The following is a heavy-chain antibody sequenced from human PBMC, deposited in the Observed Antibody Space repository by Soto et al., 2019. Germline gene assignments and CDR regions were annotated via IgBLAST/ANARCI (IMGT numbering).Heavy chain of an antibody. Sequence: PGGSLRLSCAISGGTVSSNYLSWVCQAPGKGLEWVSVHYSGGSTYYADSVQGRFTISRDNSKRTLFLQMDSLSPEDTAVYYCATYSRPFDPWGQGTQVIVSS. CDR1: GGTVSSNY. CDR3: ATYSRPFDP. D-gene: IGHD6-13*01. V-gene: IGHV3-53*01. J-gene: IGHJ5*02. CDR2: HYSGGST.